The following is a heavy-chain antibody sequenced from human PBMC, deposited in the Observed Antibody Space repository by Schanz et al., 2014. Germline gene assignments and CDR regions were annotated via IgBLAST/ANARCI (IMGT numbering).Heavy chain of an antibody. CDR2: IYTSGST. Sequence: QVQLQESGPGLVKPSQTLSLTCIVSGGSISSGTYYWSWLRQPAGKGLEWIGRIYTSGSTNYNPSLKSRVTITLDTSKNQFSLKLSSVTAADTAVYYCAREPLSGYNWFDPWGQGSLXTVSS. J-gene: IGHJ5*02. CDR1: GGSISSGTYY. CDR3: AREPLSGYNWFDP. V-gene: IGHV4-61*02. D-gene: IGHD6-25*01.